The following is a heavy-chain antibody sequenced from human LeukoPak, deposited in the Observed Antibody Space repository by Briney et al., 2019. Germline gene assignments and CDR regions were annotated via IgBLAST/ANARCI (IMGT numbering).Heavy chain of an antibody. CDR2: ISNSGGAT. J-gene: IGHJ6*02. D-gene: IGHD2-2*01. Sequence: GGSLRLSCAASGFTFNNYAMSWVRQPPGKGLEWVSAISNSGGATYYADSVKGRFTISRDNSKNTPFLHMNSLRVEDTAVYYCAKAPPAATKYYYGMDVWGQGTTDTVSS. CDR3: AKAPPAATKYYYGMDV. CDR1: GFTFNNYA. V-gene: IGHV3-23*01.